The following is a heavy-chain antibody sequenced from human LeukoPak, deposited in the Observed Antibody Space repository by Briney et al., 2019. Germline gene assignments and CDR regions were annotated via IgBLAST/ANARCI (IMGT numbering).Heavy chain of an antibody. CDR2: ISGSGGST. J-gene: IGHJ3*02. CDR1: GFTFSSYA. Sequence: GGSLRLSCAASGFTFSSYAMSWVRQAPGKGLEWVSAISGSGGSTYYADSVKGRFTISRDNSKNTLYLQMNSLRAEDTAVYYCARVGYYGSGSYSAFDIWGQGTMVTVSS. D-gene: IGHD3-10*01. V-gene: IGHV3-23*01. CDR3: ARVGYYGSGSYSAFDI.